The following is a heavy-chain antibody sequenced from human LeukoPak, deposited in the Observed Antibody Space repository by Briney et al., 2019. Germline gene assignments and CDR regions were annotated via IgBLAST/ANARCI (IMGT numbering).Heavy chain of an antibody. Sequence: PSETLSLTCTVSGGSISSYYWSWIRQPPGKGLEWIGYIYYSGSTNYNPSLKSRVTISVDTSKNQFSLKLSSVTAADTAAYYCAREETANNWFDPWGQGTLVTVSS. J-gene: IGHJ5*02. CDR3: AREETANNWFDP. CDR1: GGSISSYY. D-gene: IGHD5-24*01. V-gene: IGHV4-59*01. CDR2: IYYSGST.